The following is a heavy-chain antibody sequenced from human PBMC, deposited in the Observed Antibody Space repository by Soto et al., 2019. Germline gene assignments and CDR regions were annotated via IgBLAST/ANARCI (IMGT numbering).Heavy chain of an antibody. CDR2: ISSSSSTI. CDR1: GFTFSSYS. CDR3: ARDIRGCSGGSSYSPYDAFDI. Sequence: XGSLRLSCAASGFTFSSYSMNGVRQAPGKGLEWVSYISSSSSTIYYADSVKGRFTISRDNAKNSLYLQMNSLRDEDTAVYYCARDIRGCSGGSSYSPYDAFDIWGQGTMVTVSS. V-gene: IGHV3-48*02. J-gene: IGHJ3*02. D-gene: IGHD2-15*01.